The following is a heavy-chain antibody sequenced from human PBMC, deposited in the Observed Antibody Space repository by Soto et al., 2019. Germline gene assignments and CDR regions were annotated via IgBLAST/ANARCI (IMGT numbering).Heavy chain of an antibody. J-gene: IGHJ4*02. D-gene: IGHD6-19*01. V-gene: IGHV4-61*01. CDR2: IYYSGST. CDR3: ARSSGWALDY. Sequence: QVQLQESGPGLVKPSETLSLTCTVSGGSVSSGSYYWSWIRQPPGKGLEWIGYIYYSGSTNYNPSLKXXVXIXXDTSKNQFSLKLSSVTAADTAVYYCARSSGWALDYWGQGTLVTVSS. CDR1: GGSVSSGSYY.